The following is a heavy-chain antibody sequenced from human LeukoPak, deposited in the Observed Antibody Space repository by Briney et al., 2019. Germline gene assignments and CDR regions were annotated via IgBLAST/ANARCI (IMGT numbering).Heavy chain of an antibody. CDR1: GYTFTRYD. CDR3: ARARLVATTPRSWFDP. CDR2: MNPNSGNT. D-gene: IGHD5-12*01. V-gene: IGHV1-8*01. J-gene: IGHJ5*02. Sequence: ASVKVSCKASGYTFTRYDINWVRQATGQGLEWMGWMNPNSGNTGYAQKFQGRVTMTRNTSISTAYMELSSLRSENTAVYYCARARLVATTPRSWFDPWGQGTLVTVSS.